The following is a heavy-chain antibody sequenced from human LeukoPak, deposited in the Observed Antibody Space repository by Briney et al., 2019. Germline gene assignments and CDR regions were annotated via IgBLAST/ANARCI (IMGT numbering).Heavy chain of an antibody. J-gene: IGHJ4*02. CDR1: GFXVSNYN. D-gene: IGHD1-26*01. V-gene: IGHV3-48*02. CDR3: ARGPLGWSDY. Sequence: GGSLRLSCAASGFXVSNYNINWVRQARGKGLEWVSFISESGTAIYYAESVKGRFTISRDIARNSVYLQMNSLRDEDTAIYYCARGPLGWSDYWGQGLLVTVSS. CDR2: ISESGTAI.